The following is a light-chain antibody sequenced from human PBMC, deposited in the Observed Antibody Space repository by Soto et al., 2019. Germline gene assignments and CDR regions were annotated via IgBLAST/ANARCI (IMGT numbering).Light chain of an antibody. J-gene: IGKJ2*01. CDR1: QNVNIW. Sequence: DIQVTQSPSTLSAFVGDRVILTCRASQNVNIWLAWYQQRPRKAPKLLIYKTSSLESGVPSRFSGSGSGTEFTLTISSLETDDFGTYFCLQYNSLPYPFGQGTKVDIK. V-gene: IGKV1-5*03. CDR3: LQYNSLPYP. CDR2: KTS.